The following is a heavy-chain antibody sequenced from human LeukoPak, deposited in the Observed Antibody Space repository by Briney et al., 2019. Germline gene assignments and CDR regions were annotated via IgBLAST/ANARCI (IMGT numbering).Heavy chain of an antibody. V-gene: IGHV4-30-4*08. CDR2: SYCYGST. Sequence: SQTLSLTCTVSGGSISSGDYYWRWIRQPPGKGLEWIGYSYCYGSTYYNPSLKGRVTISVDTCKDQFSLKLSSVTAADTAVYYCARDRSPFVVVPAAMDAFDIWGQGTMVTVSS. D-gene: IGHD2-2*01. CDR1: GGSISSGDYY. J-gene: IGHJ3*02. CDR3: ARDRSPFVVVPAAMDAFDI.